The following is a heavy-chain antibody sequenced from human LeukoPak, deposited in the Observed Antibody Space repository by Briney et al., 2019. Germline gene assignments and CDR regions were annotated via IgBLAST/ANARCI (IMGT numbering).Heavy chain of an antibody. CDR3: ANGLAASGNFLLRDYYYFIDV. CDR2: INGNGAAT. J-gene: IGHJ6*03. Sequence: PGGSLRLSCAASGFTVSSNYMSWVRQAPGKGLEWVSTINGNGAATYYADSFKDRFLISRDDSKSTVYLRMNKLRVEDSGLYYCANGLAASGNFLLRDYYYFIDVWGKGTTVIVS. CDR1: GFTVSSNY. D-gene: IGHD1-26*01. V-gene: IGHV3-23*01.